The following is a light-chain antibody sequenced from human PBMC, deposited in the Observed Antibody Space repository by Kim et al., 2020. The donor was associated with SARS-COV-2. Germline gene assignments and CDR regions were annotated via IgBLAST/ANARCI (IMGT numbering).Light chain of an antibody. CDR1: QIISSC. J-gene: IGKJ1*01. Sequence: SSVGNRVTITCQERQIISSCLAWYQQKPGKAPKLLIYKASSLDSGVPSRFSGSGSGTEFTLTISSLQPDDFAAYYCQQYNSYSQTFGQGTKVDIK. CDR2: KAS. CDR3: QQYNSYSQT. V-gene: IGKV1-5*03.